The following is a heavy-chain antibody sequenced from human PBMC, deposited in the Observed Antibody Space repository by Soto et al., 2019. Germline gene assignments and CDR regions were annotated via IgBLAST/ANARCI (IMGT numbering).Heavy chain of an antibody. V-gene: IGHV3-48*02. CDR3: ARVGYCSSTSCYYYYGMDV. CDR1: GFTFSSYS. CDR2: ISSSSSTI. Sequence: GGSLRLSCAASGFTFSSYSMNWVRQAPGKGLEWVSYISSSSSTIYYADSVKGRFTISRDNAKNSLYLQMNSLRDEDTAVYYCARVGYCSSTSCYYYYGMDVWGQGTTVTVSS. D-gene: IGHD2-2*01. J-gene: IGHJ6*02.